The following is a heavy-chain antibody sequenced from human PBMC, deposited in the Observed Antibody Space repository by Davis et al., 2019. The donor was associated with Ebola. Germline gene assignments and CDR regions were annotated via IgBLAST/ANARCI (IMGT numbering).Heavy chain of an antibody. CDR2: IYYTGST. Sequence: MPSETLSLTCTVSGGSLSSSGYYWGWIRQPPGKGLEYIGSIYYTGSTYYNPSLKSRVTISVDTSKNQFSLKLNSVTAADTAVYYCATVNRGGGEYYFDYWGQGTPVTVSS. D-gene: IGHD3-16*01. V-gene: IGHV4-39*01. CDR3: ATVNRGGGEYYFDY. J-gene: IGHJ4*02. CDR1: GGSLSSSGYY.